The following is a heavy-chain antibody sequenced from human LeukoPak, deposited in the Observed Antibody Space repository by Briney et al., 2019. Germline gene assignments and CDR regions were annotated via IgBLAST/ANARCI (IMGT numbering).Heavy chain of an antibody. Sequence: SVKVSCKASGGTFSSYAISWVRQAPGQGLEWMGGIIPIFGTANYAQKFQGRVTITADESTSTAYMELSSLRSEDTAVYYCARDRGEADYYGSGSYYYFDYWGQGTLVTVSS. V-gene: IGHV1-69*13. CDR3: ARDRGEADYYGSGSYYYFDY. CDR2: IIPIFGTA. D-gene: IGHD3-10*01. CDR1: GGTFSSYA. J-gene: IGHJ4*02.